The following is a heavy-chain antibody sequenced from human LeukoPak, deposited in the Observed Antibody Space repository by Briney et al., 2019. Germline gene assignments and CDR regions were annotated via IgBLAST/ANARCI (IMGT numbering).Heavy chain of an antibody. J-gene: IGHJ4*02. Sequence: PGGSLRLSCAAPRFTFNSYTMNWVRQAPGKGLVWVSRINSDGTSTTYADSVKGRFTISRDNAKNTLYLQMNSLRVEDTAVYYCTRGLNGDSDYWGQGTLVTVSS. D-gene: IGHD4-17*01. CDR1: RFTFNSYT. CDR2: INSDGTST. CDR3: TRGLNGDSDY. V-gene: IGHV3-74*01.